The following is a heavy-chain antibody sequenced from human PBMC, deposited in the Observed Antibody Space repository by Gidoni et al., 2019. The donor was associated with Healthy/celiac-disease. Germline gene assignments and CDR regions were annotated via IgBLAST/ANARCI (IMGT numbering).Heavy chain of an antibody. J-gene: IGHJ3*02. V-gene: IGHV3-23*01. CDR3: AKDIDPRIVVVVALYAFDI. Sequence: EVQLLESGGGLVQPGGSLRLSCAASGFTFSSYAMSWFRQAPGKGLEWVSAISGSGGSTYYADSVKGRFTISRDNSKNTLYLQMNSLRAEDTAVYYCAKDIDPRIVVVVALYAFDIWGQGTMVTVSS. CDR2: ISGSGGST. CDR1: GFTFSSYA. D-gene: IGHD2-15*01.